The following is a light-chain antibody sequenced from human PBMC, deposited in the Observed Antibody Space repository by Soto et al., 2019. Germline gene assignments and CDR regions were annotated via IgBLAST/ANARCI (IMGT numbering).Light chain of an antibody. CDR3: HQFGYSPRT. J-gene: IGKJ1*01. Sequence: EIVMTQSPATLSVSPGERATLSCRASQSVSSYLAWYQQKPGQAPRLLIFATSRRATDIPDRFSGSGSGTDFTLAIRRLEPEDFAVYYCHQFGYSPRTFGQGANVDIK. CDR1: QSVSSY. V-gene: IGKV3-20*01. CDR2: ATS.